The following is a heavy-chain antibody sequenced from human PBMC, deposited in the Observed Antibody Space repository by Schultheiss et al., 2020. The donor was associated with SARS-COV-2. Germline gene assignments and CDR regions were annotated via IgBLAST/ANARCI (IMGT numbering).Heavy chain of an antibody. Sequence: SQTLSLTCTVSGGSISSYYWSWIRQPPGKGLEWIGYIYYSGSTNYNPSLKSRVTISVDTSKNLFSLKLSSVTAADTAVYYCARDRGYSYGRYYYYGMDVWGQGTTVTVSS. CDR1: GGSISSYY. D-gene: IGHD5-18*01. CDR3: ARDRGYSYGRYYYYGMDV. V-gene: IGHV4-59*01. CDR2: IYYSGST. J-gene: IGHJ6*02.